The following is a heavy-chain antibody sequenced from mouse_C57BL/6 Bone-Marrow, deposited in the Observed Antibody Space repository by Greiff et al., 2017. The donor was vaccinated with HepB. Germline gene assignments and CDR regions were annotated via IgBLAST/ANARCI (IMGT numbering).Heavy chain of an antibody. J-gene: IGHJ4*01. V-gene: IGHV1-26*01. CDR1: GYTFTDYY. CDR2: INPNNGGT. Sequence: VQLQQSGPELVKPGASVKISCKASGYTFTDYYMNWVKQSHGKSLEWIGDINPNNGGTSYNQKFKGKATLTVDKSSSTAYMELRSLTSEDSAVYYCARYLTTVVAKDYYYYAMDYWGQGTSVTVSS. CDR3: ARYLTTVVAKDYYYYAMDY. D-gene: IGHD1-1*01.